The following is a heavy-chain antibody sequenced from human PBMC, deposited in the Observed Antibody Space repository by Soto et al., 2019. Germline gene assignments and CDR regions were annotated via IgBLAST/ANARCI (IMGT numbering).Heavy chain of an antibody. J-gene: IGHJ4*02. CDR1: GFTFSNYA. CDR2: ITGSAGGT. D-gene: IGHD6-13*01. Sequence: EVQLLESGGGLVQPGGSLRLSCAASGFTFSNYAMTWVRQAPGKGLEWVSVITGSAGGTYFVDSVKGRFTISRDNSQNTVYLQMNSLRAEDTAVYYCAKRPLTAAGFDYWGQGTLVTVSS. CDR3: AKRPLTAAGFDY. V-gene: IGHV3-23*01.